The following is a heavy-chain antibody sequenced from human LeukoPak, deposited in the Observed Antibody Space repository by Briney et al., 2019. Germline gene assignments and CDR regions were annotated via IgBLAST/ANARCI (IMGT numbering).Heavy chain of an antibody. J-gene: IGHJ6*02. V-gene: IGHV3-23*01. D-gene: IGHD1-26*01. Sequence: SGGSLRLSCAASGFTFNNHAMSWVRQAPGKGLEWVSAISGSGGSTYYADSVKGRFTISRDNSKNTLYLQMNSLRAEDTAVYYCAKDSGSYGYNYYYYGMGVWGQGTTVTVSS. CDR3: AKDSGSYGYNYYYYGMGV. CDR1: GFTFNNHA. CDR2: ISGSGGST.